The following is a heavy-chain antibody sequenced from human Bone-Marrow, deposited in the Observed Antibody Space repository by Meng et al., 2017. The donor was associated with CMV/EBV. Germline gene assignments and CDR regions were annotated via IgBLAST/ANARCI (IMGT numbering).Heavy chain of an antibody. CDR3: APDDYDY. CDR2: IKQDGSEK. V-gene: IGHV3-7*01. J-gene: IGHJ4*02. Sequence: GGSLRLSCAASGFTFSGSAMHWVRQAPGKGLEWVANIKQDGSEKYYVDSVKGRFTISRDNAKNSLYLQMNSLTAEDTAVYYCAPDDYDYWGQGTRVTVSS. CDR1: GFTFSGSA. D-gene: IGHD1-14*01.